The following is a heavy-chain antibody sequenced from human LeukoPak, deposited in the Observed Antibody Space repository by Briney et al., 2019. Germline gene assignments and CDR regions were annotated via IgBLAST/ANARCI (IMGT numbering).Heavy chain of an antibody. CDR2: IHYSGSP. V-gene: IGHV4-31*03. Sequence: SQTLSLTCTVSGGSFSSGAYYWSWIRQLPGKGLEWIGYIHYSGSPYYNPSLKSRVSISGDTSKNQFSLTLSSVTVADTAVYYCARDSGYDSRGFYYGGLDPWGQGILVTVSS. CDR1: GGSFSSGAYY. J-gene: IGHJ5*02. D-gene: IGHD3-22*01. CDR3: ARDSGYDSRGFYYGGLDP.